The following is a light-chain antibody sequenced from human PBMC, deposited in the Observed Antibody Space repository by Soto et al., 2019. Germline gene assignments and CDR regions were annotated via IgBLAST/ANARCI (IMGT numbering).Light chain of an antibody. J-gene: IGKJ5*01. CDR3: QQYGSSR. CDR1: QSVSSSY. V-gene: IGKV3-20*01. CDR2: GAS. Sequence: EIVLTQSPGTLSLSPWERATLSCRASQSVSSSYLAWYQQKPGQAPRLLIYGASSRATGIPDRFSGSGSGTDFTLTISRLEPEDFAVYYCQQYGSSRFGQGTRLEIK.